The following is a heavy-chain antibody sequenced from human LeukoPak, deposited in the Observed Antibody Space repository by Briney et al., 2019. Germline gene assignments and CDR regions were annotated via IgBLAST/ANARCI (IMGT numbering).Heavy chain of an antibody. Sequence: GGSLRLSCAASGFTFSSYSMNWVRQAPGKGLEWVSSISSSSSYIYYADSVKGRFTISRDNAKNSLYLQMNSLRAEDTAVYYCARGRGITIFGGGNWFDPWGQGTLVTVSS. J-gene: IGHJ5*02. CDR2: ISSSSSYI. CDR3: ARGRGITIFGGGNWFDP. D-gene: IGHD3-3*01. V-gene: IGHV3-21*01. CDR1: GFTFSSYS.